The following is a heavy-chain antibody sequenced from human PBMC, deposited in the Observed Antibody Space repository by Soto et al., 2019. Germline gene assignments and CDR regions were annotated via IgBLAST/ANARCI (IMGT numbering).Heavy chain of an antibody. CDR3: AHSAQEWIVVGKYFQH. CDR1: GFSLSTSRGG. CDR2: IYWDGDK. D-gene: IGHD3-22*01. J-gene: IGHJ1*01. Sequence: QITLKESGPTLVKPTQTLTLTCTFSGFSLSTSRGGVGWVRQPPGKALEWLTFIYWDGDKRYSPSLKSRPTITKDTSTSPMVLTMTTMDPVDTAPYYCAHSAQEWIVVGKYFQHWGQGTLVTVSS. V-gene: IGHV2-5*02.